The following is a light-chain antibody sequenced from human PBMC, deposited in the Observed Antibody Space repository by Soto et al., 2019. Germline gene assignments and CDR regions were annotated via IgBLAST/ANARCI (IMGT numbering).Light chain of an antibody. CDR3: TSYTSSNTVV. CDR2: EVS. J-gene: IGLJ2*01. CDR1: SSDVGGYNY. V-gene: IGLV2-14*01. Sequence: QSALTQPASVSGSPGQSITISCTGTSSDVGGYNYVSWYQHHPGKAPKLMIYEVSNRPSGVSNRFSDSKSGNTASLTISGLQAEDEADYYCTSYTSSNTVVFGGGTKLTVL.